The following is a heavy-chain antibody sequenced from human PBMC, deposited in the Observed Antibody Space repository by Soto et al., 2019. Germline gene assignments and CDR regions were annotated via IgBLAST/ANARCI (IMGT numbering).Heavy chain of an antibody. J-gene: IGHJ6*02. CDR1: GFTVSSDY. CDR2: IYSGGST. Sequence: GGSLRLSCAASGFTVSSDYMSWVRQAPGKGLEWVSVIYSGGSTYYADSVKGRFTISRDNSKNTLYLQMNSLRAEDTAVYYCARYFGSGSYQDYYYYGMDVWGQGTTVTVSS. V-gene: IGHV3-53*01. D-gene: IGHD3-10*01. CDR3: ARYFGSGSYQDYYYYGMDV.